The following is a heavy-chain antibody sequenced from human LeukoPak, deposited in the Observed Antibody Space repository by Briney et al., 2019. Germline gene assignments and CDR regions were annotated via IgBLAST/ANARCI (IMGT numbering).Heavy chain of an antibody. Sequence: GGSLRLSCAASGFTFSSYGMHWVRQAPGKGLEWVAVISYDGSNKYYADSVKGRFTISRDNSKNTLYLQMNSLRAEDTAVYYCAKDSAGTIDYWGQGTLVTVSS. J-gene: IGHJ4*02. CDR3: AKDSAGTIDY. CDR2: ISYDGSNK. V-gene: IGHV3-30*18. D-gene: IGHD6-13*01. CDR1: GFTFSSYG.